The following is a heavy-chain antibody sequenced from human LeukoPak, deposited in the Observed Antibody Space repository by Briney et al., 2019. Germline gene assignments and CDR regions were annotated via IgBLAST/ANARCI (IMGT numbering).Heavy chain of an antibody. J-gene: IGHJ4*02. V-gene: IGHV3-23*01. CDR3: AKDGIAAAAAYYFDY. CDR2: ISGSGGST. D-gene: IGHD6-13*01. Sequence: GGSLRLSCAASGFTFSSYAMSWVRQAPGKGLEWVSAISGSGGSTYYADSVKGRFTISRDNSKNTLYQQMNSLRAEDTAVYYCAKDGIAAAAAYYFDYWGQGTLVTVSS. CDR1: GFTFSSYA.